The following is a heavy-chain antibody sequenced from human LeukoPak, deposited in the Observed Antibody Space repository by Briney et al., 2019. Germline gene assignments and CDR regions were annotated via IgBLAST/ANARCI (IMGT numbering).Heavy chain of an antibody. V-gene: IGHV4-59*01. Sequence: PSETLSLKCTVSGGSIYTYYWSWIRQPPGKGRVGVGYIFNSGRTNSNPSLKTRVTISVDTTKNQFSHKLSSVTATDTAGYYCARENSNGWYLDYWGQGTLVTVSS. J-gene: IGHJ4*02. CDR1: GGSIYTYY. CDR3: ARENSNGWYLDY. CDR2: IFNSGRT. D-gene: IGHD6-13*01.